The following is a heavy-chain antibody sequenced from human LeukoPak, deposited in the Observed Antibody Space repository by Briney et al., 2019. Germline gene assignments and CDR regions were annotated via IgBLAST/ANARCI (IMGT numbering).Heavy chain of an antibody. CDR1: GGSISSGNYY. V-gene: IGHV4-61*02. J-gene: IGHJ5*02. CDR3: AGVEWELRHWFDP. CDR2: IYTSGST. D-gene: IGHD1-26*01. Sequence: SQTLSLTCTVSGGSISSGNYYWSWIRQPAGKGLEWIGRIYTSGSTNYNPSLKSRVTISVDTSKNQFSLKLSSVTAADTALYYCAGVEWELRHWFDPWGQGTLVTVSS.